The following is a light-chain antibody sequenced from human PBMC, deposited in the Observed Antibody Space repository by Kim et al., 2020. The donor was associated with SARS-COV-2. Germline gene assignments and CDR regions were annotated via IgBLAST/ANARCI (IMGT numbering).Light chain of an antibody. CDR3: QQLKKYPLS. CDR2: ATS. CDR1: QDIDSY. J-gene: IGKJ4*01. Sequence: DIQLTQSPSSLSASIGDRVAITCRASQDIDSYLGWYQQQPGKAPKLLIYATSTLHSGVPSRFCGSGSGTEFTLTISSLQPEDFATYYCQQLKKYPLSFGGGTKVDIK. V-gene: IGKV1-9*01.